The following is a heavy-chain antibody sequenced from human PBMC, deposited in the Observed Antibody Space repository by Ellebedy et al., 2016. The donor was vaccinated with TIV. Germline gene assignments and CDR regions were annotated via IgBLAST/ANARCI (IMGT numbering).Heavy chain of an antibody. CDR2: INHSGST. Sequence: MPSETLSLTCAVYGGSFSGYYWSWIRQPPGKGLEWIGEINHSGSTNYNPSLKSRVTISVDTSKNQFSLKLSSVTAADTAVYYCARLVYSSSSRGATVTDFIDYWGQGTLVTVSS. CDR1: GGSFSGYY. V-gene: IGHV4-34*01. CDR3: ARLVYSSSSRGATVTDFIDY. D-gene: IGHD6-6*01. J-gene: IGHJ4*02.